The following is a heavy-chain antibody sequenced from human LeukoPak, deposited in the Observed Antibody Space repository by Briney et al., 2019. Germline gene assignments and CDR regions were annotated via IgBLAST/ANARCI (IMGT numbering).Heavy chain of an antibody. D-gene: IGHD6-13*01. Sequence: GESLKISCKGSGYSLTSYWIGWVRQMPGKGLEWMGIIYPCDSDTRYSPSFQGQVTISADKSTSTAYLQWSSLKASDTAMYYCARGAAAAAGSYYYYYGMDVWGQGTTVTVSS. CDR3: ARGAAAAAGSYYYYYGMDV. V-gene: IGHV5-51*01. J-gene: IGHJ6*02. CDR2: IYPCDSDT. CDR1: GYSLTSYW.